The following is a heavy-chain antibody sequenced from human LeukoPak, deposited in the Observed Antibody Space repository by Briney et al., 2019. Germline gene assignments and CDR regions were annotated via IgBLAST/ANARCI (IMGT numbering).Heavy chain of an antibody. J-gene: IGHJ5*02. V-gene: IGHV1-69*13. CDR1: GGTFSSYA. CDR2: IIPIFGTA. Sequence: SVKVSCRASGGTFSSYAISWVRQAPGQGLEWMGGIIPIFGTANYAQKFQGRVTITADESTSTAYMELSSLRSEDTAVYYCARDYLDCSGGSCYLGGFWFDPWGQGTLVTVSS. CDR3: ARDYLDCSGGSCYLGGFWFDP. D-gene: IGHD2-15*01.